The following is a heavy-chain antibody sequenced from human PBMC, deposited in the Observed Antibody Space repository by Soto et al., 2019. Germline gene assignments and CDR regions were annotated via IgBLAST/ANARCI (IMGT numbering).Heavy chain of an antibody. Sequence: SETLSLTCAVSGGSISSGGYSWSWIRQPPGKGLEWIGYMYHSGSTYYNPSLKSRVTISIDRSKNQFSLKLRSVTAADTAVYYCARGMAEEQIFYYFDYWGQGALVTVSS. CDR1: GGSISSGGYS. CDR3: ARGMAEEQIFYYFDY. J-gene: IGHJ4*02. V-gene: IGHV4-30-2*01. CDR2: MYHSGST. D-gene: IGHD3-9*01.